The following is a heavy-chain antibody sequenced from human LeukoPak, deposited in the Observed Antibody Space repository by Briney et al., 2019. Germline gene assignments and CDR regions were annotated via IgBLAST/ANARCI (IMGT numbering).Heavy chain of an antibody. V-gene: IGHV3-21*01. CDR2: ISSSSSYI. J-gene: IGHJ4*02. D-gene: IGHD5-18*01. CDR1: GFTFSNYN. CDR3: ASIDTAMVRGFDY. Sequence: GGSLRLSCAASGFTFSNYNMNWVRQTPGKGPEWVSFISSSSSYIYYADSVKGRFTISRDNAKNSLYLQMNSLRAEDTAVYYCASIDTAMVRGFDYWGQGTLVTVSS.